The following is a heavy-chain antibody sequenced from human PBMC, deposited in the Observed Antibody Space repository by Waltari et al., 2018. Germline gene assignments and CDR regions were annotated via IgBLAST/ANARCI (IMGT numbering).Heavy chain of an antibody. CDR1: GGSISSSSYY. CDR2: IYYSGST. Sequence: QLQLQESGPGLVKPSETLSLTCTVSGGSISSSSYYWGWIRQPPGKGLEWIGSIYYSGSTYYNPPLKSRVTISGDTSKNQFSLKLSSVTAADTAVYYCARPGPDYGGNKRTHWYFDLWGRGTLVTVSS. D-gene: IGHD4-17*01. CDR3: ARPGPDYGGNKRTHWYFDL. V-gene: IGHV4-39*01. J-gene: IGHJ2*01.